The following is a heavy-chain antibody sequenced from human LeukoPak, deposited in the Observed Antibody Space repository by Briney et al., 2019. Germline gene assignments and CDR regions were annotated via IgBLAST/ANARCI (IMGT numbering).Heavy chain of an antibody. CDR2: IVVGSGNT. Sequence: SVKVSCKASGFTFTSSAVQWVRQARGQRLEWIGWIVVGSGNTNYAQKFQERVTITRDMSTSTAYMELSSLRSEDTAVYYCAAESSGYYYGSGSSGGAFDIWGQGTMVTVSS. J-gene: IGHJ3*02. CDR1: GFTFTSSA. CDR3: AAESSGYYYGSGSSGGAFDI. V-gene: IGHV1-58*01. D-gene: IGHD3-10*01.